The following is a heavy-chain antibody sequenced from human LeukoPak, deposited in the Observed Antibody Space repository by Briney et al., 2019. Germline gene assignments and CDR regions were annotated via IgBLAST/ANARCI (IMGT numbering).Heavy chain of an antibody. Sequence: GGSLRLSCAASGFTFSSYEMNWVRQAPGKGLEWVSSISSSSSYIYYADLVKGRFTISRDNAKNSLYLQMNSLRAEDTAVYYCARGGSGNDAFDIWGQGTMVTVSS. CDR2: ISSSSSYI. J-gene: IGHJ3*02. D-gene: IGHD3-10*01. CDR1: GFTFSSYE. V-gene: IGHV3-21*01. CDR3: ARGGSGNDAFDI.